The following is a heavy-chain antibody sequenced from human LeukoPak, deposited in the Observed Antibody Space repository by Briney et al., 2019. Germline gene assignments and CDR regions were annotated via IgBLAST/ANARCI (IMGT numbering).Heavy chain of an antibody. V-gene: IGHV1-46*01. CDR2: INPSGGST. CDR1: GYTFTSYY. CDR3: ARGPHSRANYYYYGMDV. J-gene: IGHJ6*02. Sequence: ASVTVSCKASGYTFTSYYMHWVRQAPGQGLEWMGLINPSGGSTSYAQKFQGRVTMTRDTSTSTVYMELSSLRSEDTAVYYCARGPHSRANYYYYGMDVWGQGTTVTVSS.